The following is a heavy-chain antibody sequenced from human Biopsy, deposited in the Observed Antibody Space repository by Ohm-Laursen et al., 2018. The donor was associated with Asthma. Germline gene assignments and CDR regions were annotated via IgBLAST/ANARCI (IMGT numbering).Heavy chain of an antibody. CDR3: ARGPNYHGSGRAPIGMDV. CDR2: IYYTGSD. J-gene: IGHJ6*02. D-gene: IGHD3-10*01. CDR1: GGSMSSSSYY. Sequence: SETLSLTCTVSGGSMSSSSYYWGWIRQPPGKGLEWLGYIYYTGSDNYNPSLKSRVTISVDTSKNQFSLRLNSVTAADTAVYYCARGPNYHGSGRAPIGMDVWGQGTTVTVSS. V-gene: IGHV4-61*05.